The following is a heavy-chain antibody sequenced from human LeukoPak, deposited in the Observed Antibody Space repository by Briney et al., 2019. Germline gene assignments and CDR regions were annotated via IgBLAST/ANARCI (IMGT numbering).Heavy chain of an antibody. CDR1: GFIFSNYA. D-gene: IGHD2/OR15-2a*01. CDR3: ARDRPTFLGSKATGFYFDY. Sequence: WGSLRLSCAASGFIFSNYAMHWVRQAPGKGLEWVALISSDGSKIYYADSVKGRFTISRDNSRNTLYLQMNSLRAEDSAVYYCARDRPTFLGSKATGFYFDYWGQGTLVTVSS. CDR2: ISSDGSKI. J-gene: IGHJ4*02. V-gene: IGHV3-30*04.